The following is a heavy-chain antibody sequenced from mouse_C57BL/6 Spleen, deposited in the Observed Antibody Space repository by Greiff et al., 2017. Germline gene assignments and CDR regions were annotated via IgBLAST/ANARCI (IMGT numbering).Heavy chain of an antibody. J-gene: IGHJ2*01. V-gene: IGHV3-6*01. CDR1: GYSITSGYY. Sequence: EVHLVESGPGLVKPSQSLSLTCSVTGYSITSGYYWNWIRQFPGNKLEWMGYISYDGSNNYNPSLKNRISITRDTSKNQFFLKLNSVTTEDTATYYCAIITTVGDYWGQGTTLTVSS. CDR3: AIITTVGDY. CDR2: ISYDGSN. D-gene: IGHD1-1*01.